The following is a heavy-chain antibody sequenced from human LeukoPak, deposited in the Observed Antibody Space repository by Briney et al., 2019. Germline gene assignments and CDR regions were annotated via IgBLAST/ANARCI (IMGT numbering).Heavy chain of an antibody. D-gene: IGHD1-26*01. V-gene: IGHV3-48*02. Sequence: GGSLRLSCAASGFTFSTYDMNWVRQAPGKGLEWVSYISSASGTILYAGSVKGRFTISRDNAKNSLYLQMNSLRDEDTAVYYCAKSGSYRFDDWGQGTLVAVSS. CDR3: AKSGSYRFDD. J-gene: IGHJ4*02. CDR1: GFTFSTYD. CDR2: ISSASGTI.